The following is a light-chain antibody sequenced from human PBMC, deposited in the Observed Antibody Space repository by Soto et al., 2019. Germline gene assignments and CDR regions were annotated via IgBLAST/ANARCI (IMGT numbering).Light chain of an antibody. CDR1: SSDVGDYNY. CDR3: SSSTTSGTPVV. Sequence: QSVLTQPASVSGSPGQSITISCTGTSSDVGDYNYVSWYQQHPGKAPKLIIYEVSNRPSGVSNRFSVSKSVNTASLPISGVPDADEADYYCSSSTTSGTPVVFGGGTKLTVL. CDR2: EVS. V-gene: IGLV2-14*01. J-gene: IGLJ3*02.